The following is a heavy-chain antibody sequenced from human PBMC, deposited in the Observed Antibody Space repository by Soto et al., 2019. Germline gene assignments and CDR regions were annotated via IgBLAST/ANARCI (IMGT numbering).Heavy chain of an antibody. V-gene: IGHV4-39*01. D-gene: IGHD2-21*01. J-gene: IGHJ6*04. Sequence: SETLSLTCTVSGGSISSSSYYWGWIRQPPGKGLEWIGSIYYSGSTYYNPSLKSRVTISVDTSKNQFSLKLSSVTAADTAVYYCARHDGIVVVSMDVWGKGTTVTVSS. CDR2: IYYSGST. CDR3: ARHDGIVVVSMDV. CDR1: GGSISSSSYY.